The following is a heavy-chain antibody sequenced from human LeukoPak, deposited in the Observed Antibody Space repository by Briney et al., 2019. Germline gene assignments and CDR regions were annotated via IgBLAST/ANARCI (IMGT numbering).Heavy chain of an antibody. D-gene: IGHD2-2*01. CDR2: IIPIFGTA. Sequence: GASVKVSCKASGGTFSSYAISWVRQAPGQGLEWMGGIIPIFGTANYAQKLQGRVTMTTDTSTSTAYMELRSLRSDDTAVYYCAMAPGSCSSTSCTGGIDPWGQGTLVTVSS. J-gene: IGHJ5*02. V-gene: IGHV1-69*05. CDR3: AMAPGSCSSTSCTGGIDP. CDR1: GGTFSSYA.